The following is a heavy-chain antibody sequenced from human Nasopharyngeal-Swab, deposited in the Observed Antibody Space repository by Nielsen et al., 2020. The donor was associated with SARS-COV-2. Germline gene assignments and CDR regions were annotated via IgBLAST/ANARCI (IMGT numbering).Heavy chain of an antibody. Sequence: GGSLRLSCEVSGFSVSYNHMSWVRQAPGKGQEWVAVIYSRGETHYTDSVRGRFTITRDNSKNMVNLQLNSLRAEDTAVYYCARMDFIASRDYWGQGTLVTVSS. CDR1: GFSVSYNH. D-gene: IGHD6-13*01. V-gene: IGHV3-53*01. CDR3: ARMDFIASRDY. J-gene: IGHJ4*02. CDR2: IYSRGET.